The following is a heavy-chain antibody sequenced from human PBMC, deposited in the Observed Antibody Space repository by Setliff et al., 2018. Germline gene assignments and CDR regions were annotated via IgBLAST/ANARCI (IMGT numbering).Heavy chain of an antibody. D-gene: IGHD2-15*01. Sequence: ASVKVSCKASGGTFSSYAITWVRQAPGQGLEWMGWISANNGHTKYAQKLQGRVTMTTDTSTSTAYMELKSLRYGDTAVYYCAREVHCSGGRCYGQMPAALGHWGQGTLVTVSS. CDR2: ISANNGHT. J-gene: IGHJ4*02. CDR1: GGTFSSYA. CDR3: AREVHCSGGRCYGQMPAALGH. V-gene: IGHV1-18*01.